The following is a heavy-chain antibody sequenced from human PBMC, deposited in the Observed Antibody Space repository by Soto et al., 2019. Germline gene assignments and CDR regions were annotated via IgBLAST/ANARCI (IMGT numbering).Heavy chain of an antibody. J-gene: IGHJ4*02. CDR3: ARGSITGYFDWTKAFYFDY. V-gene: IGHV1-2*04. D-gene: IGHD3-9*01. CDR1: GYTFTGYY. CDR2: INPNSGGT. Sequence: ASVKVSCKASGYTFTGYYMHWVRQAPGQGLEWMGWINPNSGGTNYAQKFQGWVTMTRDTSISTAYMELSRLRSDDTAVYYCARGSITGYFDWTKAFYFDYWGQGTLVTVSS.